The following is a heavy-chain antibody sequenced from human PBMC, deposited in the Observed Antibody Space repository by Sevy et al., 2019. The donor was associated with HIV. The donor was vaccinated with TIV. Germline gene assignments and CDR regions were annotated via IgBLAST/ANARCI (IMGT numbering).Heavy chain of an antibody. Sequence: GGALRLSCAASGLSFSSYSMNWVRQAPGKGLEWVSYISHSSGSIYYTDSVKGRFTISRDNAKNSAYLQMNSLRDEDTAVYYCAREYYYDTRGFDYWGQGSLVTVSS. CDR3: AREYYYDTRGFDY. J-gene: IGHJ4*02. CDR2: ISHSSGSI. CDR1: GLSFSSYS. V-gene: IGHV3-48*02. D-gene: IGHD3-22*01.